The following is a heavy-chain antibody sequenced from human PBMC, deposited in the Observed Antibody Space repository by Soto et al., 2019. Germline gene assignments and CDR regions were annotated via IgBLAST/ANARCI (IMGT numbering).Heavy chain of an antibody. Sequence: QVQLVESGEDLVKPGGSLRLSCAASGFTFSDYSMSWIRQAPGKGLEWVSYISSRSTYTNYVDSVKGRFTISRDNANNSLYLQMNSLRVDDTAVYYCARDRGGAAAATNFDYWGQGTLVTVSS. D-gene: IGHD6-13*01. CDR3: ARDRGGAAAATNFDY. J-gene: IGHJ4*02. CDR2: ISSRSTYT. V-gene: IGHV3-11*05. CDR1: GFTFSDYS.